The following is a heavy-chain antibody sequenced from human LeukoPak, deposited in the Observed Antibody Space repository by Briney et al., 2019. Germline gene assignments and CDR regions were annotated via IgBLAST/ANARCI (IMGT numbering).Heavy chain of an antibody. CDR2: INAGNGNT. J-gene: IGHJ4*02. CDR1: GYTFTSYA. Sequence: ASVKVSCKASGYTFTSYAVHWVRQAPGQRLEWMGWINAGNGNTKYSQNFQGRVTITRDTSTDTAYMELSSLRSEDTAVYYCATDLFPDCSGGSCYSYWGQGTLVTVSS. CDR3: ATDLFPDCSGGSCYSY. D-gene: IGHD2-15*01. V-gene: IGHV1-3*01.